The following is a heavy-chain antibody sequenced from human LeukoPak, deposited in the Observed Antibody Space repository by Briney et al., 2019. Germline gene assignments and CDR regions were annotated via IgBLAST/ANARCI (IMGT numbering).Heavy chain of an antibody. D-gene: IGHD3-22*01. J-gene: IGHJ4*02. CDR3: AGEVPGYYDSSGYYDY. Sequence: GGSLRLSCAASGFTFGRYWMSWVRQAPGKGLEWVANIKHDGSEKYYVDSVKGRFTISRDNAKNSLYLQMNSLRAEDTAVYYCAGEVPGYYDSSGYYDYWGQGTLVTVSS. CDR1: GFTFGRYW. CDR2: IKHDGSEK. V-gene: IGHV3-7*04.